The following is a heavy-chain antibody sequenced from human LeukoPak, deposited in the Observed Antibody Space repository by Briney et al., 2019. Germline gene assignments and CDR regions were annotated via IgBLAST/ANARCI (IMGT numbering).Heavy chain of an antibody. CDR3: ARGPIELWIHNGMDV. J-gene: IGHJ6*02. CDR2: IRSNFYRGKK. CDR1: GFTLGDHA. V-gene: IGHV3-49*04. D-gene: IGHD3-16*01. Sequence: GGSLRLSCRGSGFTLGDHAMSWVRQPPGKGLEWVGFIRSNFYRGKKEYAASVQGRFTLSRDDSKNIVYLKMNSLKIEDTGVYYCARGPIELWIHNGMDVWGQGTTVTVSS.